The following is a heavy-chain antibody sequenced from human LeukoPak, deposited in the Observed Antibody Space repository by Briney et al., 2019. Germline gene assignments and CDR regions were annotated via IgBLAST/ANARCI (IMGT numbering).Heavy chain of an antibody. D-gene: IGHD3-22*01. CDR3: AKVQGNYFDSSGLDY. V-gene: IGHV3-30*18. CDR2: ISYDGSNK. CDR1: GFTFRNYG. Sequence: GGSLRLSCAVSGFTFRNYGMHWVRQAPGKGLEWVAVISYDGSNKYYPDSVKGRFTISRDNSKNTLYLQMNSLGAEDTAVYYCAKVQGNYFDSSGLDYRGQGTLVTVSS. J-gene: IGHJ4*02.